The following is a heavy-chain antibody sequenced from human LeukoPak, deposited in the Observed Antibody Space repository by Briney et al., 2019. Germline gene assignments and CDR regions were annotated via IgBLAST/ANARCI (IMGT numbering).Heavy chain of an antibody. CDR1: GFTFTAYS. CDR3: ARGEKDSAFDY. CDR2: ISSGRTSI. V-gene: IGHV3-21*01. J-gene: IGHJ4*02. D-gene: IGHD5-18*01. Sequence: PGGSLRLSCAASGFTFTAYSMNWARQAPGKGLEWLSSISSGRTSIYYAVSVKGRFTISRDNAKKSLYLQMNSLRAEDTAVYYCARGEKDSAFDYWGQGTLVTVSS.